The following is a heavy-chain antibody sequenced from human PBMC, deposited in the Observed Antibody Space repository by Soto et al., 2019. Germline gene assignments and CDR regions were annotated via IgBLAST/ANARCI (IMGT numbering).Heavy chain of an antibody. J-gene: IGHJ6*02. Sequence: QVQLQESGPGLVKPSETLSLTCTVSGGSISSYYWSWIRQPPGKGLEWIGYIYYSGSTNYNPSLKSRVTISVDTSKNQFSLKLSSVTAADTAVYYCARDTRTYGDYYGMDVWGHGTTVTVSS. D-gene: IGHD4-17*01. CDR3: ARDTRTYGDYYGMDV. CDR2: IYYSGST. CDR1: GGSISSYY. V-gene: IGHV4-59*01.